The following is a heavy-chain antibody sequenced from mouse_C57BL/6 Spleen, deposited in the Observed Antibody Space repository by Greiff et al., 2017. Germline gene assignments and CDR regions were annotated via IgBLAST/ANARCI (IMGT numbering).Heavy chain of an antibody. CDR1: GFTFTDYY. Sequence: DVMLVESGGGLVQPGGSLSLSCAASGFTFTDYYMSWVRQPPGKALEWLGFIRNKANGYTTEYSASVKGRFTISRDNSQSILYLQMNALRAEDSATYYGASPYSNSLLGPVAYWGQGTLVTVSA. V-gene: IGHV7-3*01. J-gene: IGHJ3*01. CDR2: IRNKANGYTT. D-gene: IGHD2-5*01. CDR3: ASPYSNSLLGPVAY.